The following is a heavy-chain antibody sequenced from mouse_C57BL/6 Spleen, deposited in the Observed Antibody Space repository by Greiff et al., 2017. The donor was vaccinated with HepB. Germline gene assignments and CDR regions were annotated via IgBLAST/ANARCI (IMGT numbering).Heavy chain of an antibody. V-gene: IGHV1-69*01. CDR3: ARKCDYYGSRSCAMDY. J-gene: IGHJ4*01. Sequence: QVQLQQPGAELVMPGASVKLSCKASGYTFTSYWMPWVKQRPGQGLEWIGEIDPSDSYTNYNQKFKGKSTLPVDKSSSTAYMQLSSLTSEDSAVYYCARKCDYYGSRSCAMDYWGQGTSVTVAS. CDR1: GYTFTSYW. D-gene: IGHD1-1*01. CDR2: IDPSDSYT.